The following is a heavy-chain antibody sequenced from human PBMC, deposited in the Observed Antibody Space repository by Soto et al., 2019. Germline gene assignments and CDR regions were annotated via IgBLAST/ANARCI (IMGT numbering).Heavy chain of an antibody. D-gene: IGHD5-12*01. CDR3: ARDRDGYYLYFDY. J-gene: IGHJ4*02. Sequence: SETLSLTCTVSGGSISSYYWSWIRQPPGKGLEWIGYIYYSGSTNYNPSLKSRVTISVDTSKNQFSLKLSSVTAADTAVYYCARDRDGYYLYFDYWGQGTLVTGS. CDR2: IYYSGST. CDR1: GGSISSYY. V-gene: IGHV4-59*01.